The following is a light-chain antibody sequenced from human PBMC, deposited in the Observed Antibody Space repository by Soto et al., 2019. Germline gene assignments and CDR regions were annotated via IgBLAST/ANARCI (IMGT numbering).Light chain of an antibody. J-gene: IGKJ4*01. Sequence: EIVLTQSPATLSLSPGERATLSCRASQSVSSYLAWYQHKPGQAPRLLIYDASNRATGIPARFSGSGSGTDFTLTISSREPEDFAIYYCQQRSNWPPVTFGGGTKVEIK. CDR3: QQRSNWPPVT. V-gene: IGKV3-11*01. CDR1: QSVSSY. CDR2: DAS.